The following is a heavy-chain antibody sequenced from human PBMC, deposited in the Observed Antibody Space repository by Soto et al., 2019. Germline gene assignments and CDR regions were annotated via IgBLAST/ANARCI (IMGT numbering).Heavy chain of an antibody. CDR2: INPSGGST. J-gene: IGHJ5*02. CDR1: GYTFTSYY. Sequence: ASVKVSCKASGYTFTSYYMHWVRQAPGQGREWMGIINPSGGSTSYAQKFQGRVTMTRDTSTSTVYMELSSVRSEDTAVYYCARSGGSGYYPWGQGTLVTVSS. V-gene: IGHV1-46*01. CDR3: ARSGGSGYYP. D-gene: IGHD3-22*01.